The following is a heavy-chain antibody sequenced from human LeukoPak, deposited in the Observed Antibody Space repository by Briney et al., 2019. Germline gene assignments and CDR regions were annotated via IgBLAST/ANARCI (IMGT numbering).Heavy chain of an antibody. D-gene: IGHD5/OR15-5a*01. J-gene: IGHJ4*02. CDR1: GGSIRSYY. V-gene: IGHV4-59*01. CDR2: IYYSGST. CDR3: ARGLGRIDY. Sequence: SETLSLICTVSGGSIRSYYWSWIPQPPGKGREWSGYIYYSGSTHYNPSLKSRVTISVDTSKNQFSLKPSAVTAADTAVYYGARGLGRIDYWGQGTLVTVSS.